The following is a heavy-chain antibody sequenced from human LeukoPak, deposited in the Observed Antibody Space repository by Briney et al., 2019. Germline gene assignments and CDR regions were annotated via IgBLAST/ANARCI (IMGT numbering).Heavy chain of an antibody. CDR2: IYYSGST. D-gene: IGHD3-16*01. Sequence: SETLSLTCTVSGGSISGYYWSWIRQPPGKGLDWIGYIYYSGSTSYNPSLKSRVTMSVDTSKTQFSLKLSSVTAADTAVYYCARGVGLHVYYFDYWGQGSLVTVSS. V-gene: IGHV4-59*01. CDR1: GGSISGYY. J-gene: IGHJ4*02. CDR3: ARGVGLHVYYFDY.